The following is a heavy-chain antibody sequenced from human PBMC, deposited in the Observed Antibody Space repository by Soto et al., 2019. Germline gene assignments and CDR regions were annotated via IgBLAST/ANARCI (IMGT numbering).Heavy chain of an antibody. J-gene: IGHJ5*02. V-gene: IGHV4-61*01. Sequence: TSETLSLTCSVSGVAVRSGSYYWSWIRQSPGKGLEWIGYIFYSGTTTYNPSLKSRVTMSVDTSKHQFSLRLTSVTAADTATYYCARVKIAVGPTMDTLNKWVDPGGQGIRVTVPS. D-gene: IGHD6-19*01. CDR1: GVAVRSGSYY. CDR3: ARVKIAVGPTMDTLNKWVDP. CDR2: IFYSGTT.